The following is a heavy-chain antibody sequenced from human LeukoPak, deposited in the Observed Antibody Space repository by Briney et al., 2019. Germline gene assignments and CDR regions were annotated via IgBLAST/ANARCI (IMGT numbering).Heavy chain of an antibody. Sequence: GGSLRLSCAASGFTFSSYGMHWVRQAPGKGLEWVAVIWYDGSNKYYADSVKGRFTISRDNSKNTLYLQMNSLRAGDTAVYYCARGGGWFGELLPNDYWGQGTLVTVSS. D-gene: IGHD3-10*01. J-gene: IGHJ4*02. CDR2: IWYDGSNK. CDR3: ARGGGWFGELLPNDY. V-gene: IGHV3-33*01. CDR1: GFTFSSYG.